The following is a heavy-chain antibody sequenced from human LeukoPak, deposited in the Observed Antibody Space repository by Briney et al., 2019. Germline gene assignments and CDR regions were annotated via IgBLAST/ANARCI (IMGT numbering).Heavy chain of an antibody. CDR3: SSRLGLEMSTIDAIDI. V-gene: IGHV5-51*01. CDR2: INPDDSDT. D-gene: IGHD5-24*01. CDR1: GYIFISYW. J-gene: IGHJ3*02. Sequence: EAMQIPCKASGYIFISYWIGCWRQLPGRDLVWRGIINPDDSDTNYNPSFKGHVTISADKSINPASLQRSTVKAADTAMYYCSSRLGLEMSTIDAIDIWGQGTLVTVSS.